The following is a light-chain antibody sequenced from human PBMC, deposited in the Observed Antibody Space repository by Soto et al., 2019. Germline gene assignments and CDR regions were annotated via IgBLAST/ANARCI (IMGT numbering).Light chain of an antibody. J-gene: IGKJ1*01. V-gene: IGKV1-5*03. CDR2: KAS. Sequence: DITMTQSPSTLSGNVGDTVTITCRASQTISSCLAWYQQKPGKAPKLLIYKASTLKSGVPSRFSGSGSGTEFTLTISSLQPDDFATYYCQHYNSYSEAFAQGTKV. CDR1: QTISSC. CDR3: QHYNSYSEA.